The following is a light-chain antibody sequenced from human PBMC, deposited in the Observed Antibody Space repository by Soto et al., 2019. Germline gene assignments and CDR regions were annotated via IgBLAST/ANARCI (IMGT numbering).Light chain of an antibody. Sequence: QSALTQPASVSGSPGQSITLSCTGTSSDVGGYNYVSWYQQHPGKAPKLMIYEVSNRPSGVSNRFSGSKSVNTASLTISGLQADDVADYYCSSYTSSSNYVLGTGTKLTV. CDR3: SSYTSSSNYV. CDR2: EVS. J-gene: IGLJ1*01. CDR1: SSDVGGYNY. V-gene: IGLV2-14*01.